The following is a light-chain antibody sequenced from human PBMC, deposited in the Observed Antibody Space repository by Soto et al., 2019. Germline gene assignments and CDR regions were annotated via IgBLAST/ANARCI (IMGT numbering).Light chain of an antibody. CDR2: TNN. Sequence: QSVLTQPPSASGTPGQRVTISCSGGSSNIGSNAVNWYQHFPGAAPKLLIYTNNQRPSGVPDRFSGSKSGTSASLAIIGLQSEDEADYYCAAWDDNLSGVIFGGGTKLTVL. J-gene: IGLJ2*01. CDR1: SSNIGSNA. CDR3: AAWDDNLSGVI. V-gene: IGLV1-44*01.